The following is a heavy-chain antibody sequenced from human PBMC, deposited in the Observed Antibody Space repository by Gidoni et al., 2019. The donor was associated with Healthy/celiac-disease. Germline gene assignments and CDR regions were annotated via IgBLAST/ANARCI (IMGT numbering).Heavy chain of an antibody. Sequence: QVQLQESGPGLVKPSETLSLTCAVSGYSISSGYYGGWIRQPPGKGLGWIGSIYHSGSTYYNPSLKSRVTISVDTSKNQFSLKLSSVTAADTAVYYCARSVRGVGADFDYWGQGTLVTVSS. CDR1: GYSISSGYY. CDR2: IYHSGST. CDR3: ARSVRGVGADFDY. V-gene: IGHV4-38-2*01. J-gene: IGHJ4*02. D-gene: IGHD1-26*01.